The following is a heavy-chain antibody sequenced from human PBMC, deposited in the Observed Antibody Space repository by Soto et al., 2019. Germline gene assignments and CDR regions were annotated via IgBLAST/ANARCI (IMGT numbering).Heavy chain of an antibody. CDR3: ARDLGYSYGHPFDS. CDR1: GGTFSSYA. Sequence: QVQLVQSGAEVKKPGSSVKVSCKASGGTFSSYAISWVRQAPGQGLEWMGGIIPIFGTANYAQKFQGRVTITADESTSTAYMDPSSLRSDDTAVYYCARDLGYSYGHPFDSWGQGTLLTVSS. J-gene: IGHJ4*02. CDR2: IIPIFGTA. V-gene: IGHV1-69*01. D-gene: IGHD5-18*01.